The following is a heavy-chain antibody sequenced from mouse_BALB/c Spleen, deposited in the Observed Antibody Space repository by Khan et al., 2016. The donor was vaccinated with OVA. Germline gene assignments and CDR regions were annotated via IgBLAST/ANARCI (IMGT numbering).Heavy chain of an antibody. CDR2: ISPGSGTP. CDR1: AYTFTSYW. D-gene: IGHD1-1*01. Sequence: DLVKPGASVKLSCKASAYTFTSYWINWIKQRPGQGLEWIGRISPGSGTPYYNEMFKGKATLTVDISSNTAYIQLSSLSSEDSAVYFCARENYYGSSHYAMDYWGQGTSVTVSS. CDR3: ARENYYGSSHYAMDY. J-gene: IGHJ4*01. V-gene: IGHV1S41*01.